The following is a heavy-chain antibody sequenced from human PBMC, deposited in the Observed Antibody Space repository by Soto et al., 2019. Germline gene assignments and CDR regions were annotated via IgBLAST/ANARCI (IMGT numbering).Heavy chain of an antibody. CDR2: IHHRGST. CDR3: ARAAGSTYYTDV. V-gene: IGHV4-34*01. J-gene: IGHJ6*03. Sequence: QVQLQQWGAGLLQPSETLSLTCAVYGGSFSGYHWNWIRQSQGKGLQCIGDIHHRGSTNYNPSLKFRVTISVATSNDQVSLRLNSVTAADTAVYYCARAAGSTYYTDVWGKGTTVTVSS. CDR1: GGSFSGYH.